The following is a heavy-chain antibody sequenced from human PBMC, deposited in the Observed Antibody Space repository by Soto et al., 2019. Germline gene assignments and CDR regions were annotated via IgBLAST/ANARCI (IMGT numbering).Heavy chain of an antibody. CDR3: AKDRGCDSSGIDY. CDR2: ISGSGGST. V-gene: IGHV3-23*01. CDR1: GFTFSSYA. Sequence: EVQMLESGGGLVQPGGSLRLSCAASGFTFSSYAMSWVRQAPGKGLESVATISGSGGSTYYADSVKGRFTISRDNSKNTLYLQVNSLRVEDTAVYYCAKDRGCDSSGIDYWGQGTLVTVSS. D-gene: IGHD3-22*01. J-gene: IGHJ4*02.